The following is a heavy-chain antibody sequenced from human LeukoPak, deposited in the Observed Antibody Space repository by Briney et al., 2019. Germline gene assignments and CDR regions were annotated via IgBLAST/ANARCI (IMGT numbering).Heavy chain of an antibody. CDR3: AKPTGDFDS. J-gene: IGHJ4*02. D-gene: IGHD3-10*01. CDR2: ISGSGGST. V-gene: IGHV3-23*01. CDR1: GFPFSSYG. Sequence: GGTLRLSCAASGFPFSSYGMSWVRQAPGKGLEWVSAISGSGGSTYYADSVKGRFTISRDNSKNTLYLQMNSLRAEDTAVYYCAKPTGDFDSWGQGTLVTVSS.